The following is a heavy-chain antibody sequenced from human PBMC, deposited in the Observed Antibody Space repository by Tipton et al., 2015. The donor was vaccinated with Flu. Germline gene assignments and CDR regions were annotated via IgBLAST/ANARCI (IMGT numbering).Heavy chain of an antibody. D-gene: IGHD2-2*01. J-gene: IGHJ4*02. Sequence: SLRLSCTTSGIRFGDYAVSWFRQAPGKGLEWLGFIRSKTFGGTIKYAASVRGRFTVSRDDSKSIGYLEMSSLKTEDTALYYCHVYQSLYWGQGTRVTVSS. CDR3: HVYQSLY. V-gene: IGHV3-49*03. CDR1: GIRFGDYA. CDR2: IRSKTFGGTI.